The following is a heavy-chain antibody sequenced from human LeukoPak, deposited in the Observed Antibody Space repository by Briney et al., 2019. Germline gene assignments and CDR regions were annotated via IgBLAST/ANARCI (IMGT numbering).Heavy chain of an antibody. D-gene: IGHD3-10*01. Sequence: PGGSLRLSCAASGFTFSSYSMNWVRQAPGKGLEWVSSISSSSSYIYYADSVKGRFTISRDNAKNSLYLQMNSLRAEDTAVYYCASHMVRVAGLDYWGQGTLVTVSS. V-gene: IGHV3-21*01. J-gene: IGHJ4*02. CDR1: GFTFSSYS. CDR2: ISSSSSYI. CDR3: ASHMVRVAGLDY.